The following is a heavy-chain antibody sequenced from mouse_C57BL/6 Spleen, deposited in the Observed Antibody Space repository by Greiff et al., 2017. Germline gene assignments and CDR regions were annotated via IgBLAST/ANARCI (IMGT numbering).Heavy chain of an antibody. CDR1: GYTFTSYW. CDR2: IDPTDSYT. V-gene: IGHV1-69*01. D-gene: IGHD2-5*01. Sequence: QVQLQQPGAELVMPGASVKLSCKASGYTFTSYWMHWVKQRPGQGLEWIGEIDPTDSYTNYNQKFKGKATLTVDKSSSTAYMQLSSLTSEDSAAYFCARPPVGDCSIYFDYWGQGTTLTVSS. J-gene: IGHJ2*01. CDR3: ARPPVGDCSIYFDY.